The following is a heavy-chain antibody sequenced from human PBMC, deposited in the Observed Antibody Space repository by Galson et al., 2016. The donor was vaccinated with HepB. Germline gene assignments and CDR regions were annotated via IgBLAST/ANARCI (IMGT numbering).Heavy chain of an antibody. CDR3: TVRRGRYYGVWYVDL. Sequence: SVKVSCKVSGYTPSELSIHWVRQAPGKGLEWMAGFGPEDGETRYAQKFQGRLTMTEDTSTDTVYMDLRSLRSEDTAVYYCTVRRGRYYGVWYVDLWGRGTLVTVSS. J-gene: IGHJ2*01. V-gene: IGHV1-24*01. CDR1: GYTPSELS. CDR2: FGPEDGET. D-gene: IGHD3-3*01.